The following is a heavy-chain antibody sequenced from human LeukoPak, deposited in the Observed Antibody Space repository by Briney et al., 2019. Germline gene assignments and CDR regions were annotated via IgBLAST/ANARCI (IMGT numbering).Heavy chain of an antibody. CDR1: GGSFSGYY. Sequence: SETLSLACAVYGGSFSGYYWSWIRQPPGKGLEWIGEINHSGSTNYNPSLESRVTISVDTSKNQFSLKLSSVTAADTAVYYCARLDGSGSYYNVNPFDPWGQGTLVTVSS. CDR3: ARLDGSGSYYNVNPFDP. J-gene: IGHJ5*02. D-gene: IGHD3-10*01. V-gene: IGHV4-34*01. CDR2: INHSGST.